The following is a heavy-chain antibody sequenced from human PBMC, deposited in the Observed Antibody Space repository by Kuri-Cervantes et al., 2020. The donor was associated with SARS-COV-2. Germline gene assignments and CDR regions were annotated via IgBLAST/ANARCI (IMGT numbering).Heavy chain of an antibody. V-gene: IGHV4-39*01. D-gene: IGHD3-10*01. CDR3: ASVPNGSGSYAYYFDY. J-gene: IGHJ4*02. CDR1: GGSISSSSYY. Sequence: SETLSLTCTVSGGSISSSSYYWGWIRQPPGKGLEWIGSIYYSGSTYYNPSLKSRVTISVDTSKNQFSLKLSSVTAADTAVYYCASVPNGSGSYAYYFDYWGQGTLVTVSS. CDR2: IYYSGST.